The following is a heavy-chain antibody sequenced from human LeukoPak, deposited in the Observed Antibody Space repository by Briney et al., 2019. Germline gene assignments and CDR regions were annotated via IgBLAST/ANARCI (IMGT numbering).Heavy chain of an antibody. CDR2: IGIAGDT. CDR1: GFTFSSYD. D-gene: IGHD5/OR15-5a*01. J-gene: IGHJ3*02. Sequence: GGSLRPSCAASGFTFSSYDMHWVRQAPGRGLEWVSAIGIAGDTYYPDSVKGRFTISRENAKNSMYLQMNSLKDRDTAVYYCIRGGIQVSGIDAFDIWGQGTMVTVSS. V-gene: IGHV3-13*01. CDR3: IRGGIQVSGIDAFDI.